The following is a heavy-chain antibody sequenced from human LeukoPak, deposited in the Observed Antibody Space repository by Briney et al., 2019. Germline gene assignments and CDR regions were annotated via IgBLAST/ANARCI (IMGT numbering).Heavy chain of an antibody. V-gene: IGHV4-59*12. D-gene: IGHD3-16*01. CDR1: GGSISSYY. Sequence: SETLSLTCTVSGGSISSYYWSWIRQPPGKGLEWIGYIYYSGSTNYNPSLKSRVTMSVDTSKNQFSLKLSSVTAADTAVYYCAREETYYDYVWGSYPYRFDPWGQGTLVTVSS. J-gene: IGHJ5*02. CDR2: IYYSGST. CDR3: AREETYYDYVWGSYPYRFDP.